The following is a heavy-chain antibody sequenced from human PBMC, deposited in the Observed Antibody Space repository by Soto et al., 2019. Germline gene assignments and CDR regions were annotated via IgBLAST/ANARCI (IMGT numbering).Heavy chain of an antibody. D-gene: IGHD6-13*01. Sequence: SETLSLTCSVSGGSIRSYYWSWIRQSPEKRLEWIGYFYHSGSTNYNPSLKSRVTISVDTSKNQFSLKLSSVTAADTAVYYCARDISPSIAAPRYYYYGMDVWGQGTTVTVSS. CDR3: ARDISPSIAAPRYYYYGMDV. J-gene: IGHJ6*02. CDR1: GGSIRSYY. V-gene: IGHV4-59*01. CDR2: FYHSGST.